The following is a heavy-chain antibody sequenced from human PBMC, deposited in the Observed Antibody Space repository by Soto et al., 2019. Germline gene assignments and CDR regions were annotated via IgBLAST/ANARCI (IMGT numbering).Heavy chain of an antibody. CDR3: ARVTTIFGVVIIRPEGWFDP. CDR2: IYYSGST. D-gene: IGHD3-3*01. CDR1: GGSISSYY. V-gene: IGHV4-59*01. J-gene: IGHJ5*02. Sequence: PSETLSLTCTVSGGSISSYYWSWIRQPPGKGLEWIGYIYYSGSTNYNPSLKSRVTISVDTSKNQFSLKLSSVTAADTAVYYCARVTTIFGVVIIRPEGWFDPWGQGTLVTVSS.